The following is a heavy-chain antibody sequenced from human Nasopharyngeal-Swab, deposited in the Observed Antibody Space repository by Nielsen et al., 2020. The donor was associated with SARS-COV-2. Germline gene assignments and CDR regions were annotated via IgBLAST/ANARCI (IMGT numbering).Heavy chain of an antibody. Sequence: GEALKISCAASGFTFRSYAMRWVRQGPGKGLEWVSGISGSGDNRYYAASVKGRFTISRDNSKNKLYLQMNSLRAEDTAVYYCAKEGIVGGSPLLVCFDCWGQGTLVTVSS. D-gene: IGHD1-26*01. CDR1: GFTFRSYA. CDR3: AKEGIVGGSPLLVCFDC. V-gene: IGHV3-23*01. J-gene: IGHJ4*02. CDR2: ISGSGDNR.